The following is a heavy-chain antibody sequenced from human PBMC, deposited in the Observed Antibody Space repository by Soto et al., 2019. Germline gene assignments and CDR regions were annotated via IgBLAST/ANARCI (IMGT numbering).Heavy chain of an antibody. CDR1: GFTFSSYA. Sequence: GGSLRLSCAASGFTFSSYAMHWVRQAPGKGLEWVAVISYDGSNKYYADSVKGRFTISRDNSKNTLYLQMNSLRAEDTAVYYCARGGETTVLFYYFDYWGQGTLVTVSS. V-gene: IGHV3-30-3*01. D-gene: IGHD4-4*01. CDR2: ISYDGSNK. J-gene: IGHJ4*01. CDR3: ARGGETTVLFYYFDY.